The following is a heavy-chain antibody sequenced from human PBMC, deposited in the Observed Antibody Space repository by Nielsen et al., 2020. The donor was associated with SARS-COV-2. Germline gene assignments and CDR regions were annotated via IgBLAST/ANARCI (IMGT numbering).Heavy chain of an antibody. J-gene: IGHJ4*02. CDR2: TQYKGST. CDR3: GRVLGYSVHFDS. V-gene: IGHV4-31*03. CDR1: GDSINSGGYY. D-gene: IGHD5/OR15-5a*01. Sequence: SGTLPLTCTVFGDSINSGGYYWSWIRHYPGKGLERLGNTQYKGSTSYNPSLKSRLTISVDTSNNQLFLRLSSVTAADTAMYCCGRVLGYSVHFDSWGQGTLVTVSS.